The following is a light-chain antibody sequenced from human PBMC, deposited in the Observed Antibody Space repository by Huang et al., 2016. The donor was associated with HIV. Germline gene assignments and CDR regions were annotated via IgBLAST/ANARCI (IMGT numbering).Light chain of an antibody. CDR3: QQRSNWPPLT. J-gene: IGKJ4*01. V-gene: IGKV3-11*01. CDR2: DAS. CDR1: QSVSSY. Sequence: EIVLTQSPATLSLSPGERATLSCRAMQSVSSYLAWYQQRPGQAPRLLIYDASNRATGIPARFSGSGSGTDFTVTISSLEPEDFAVYYCQQRSNWPPLTFGGGTKVEIK.